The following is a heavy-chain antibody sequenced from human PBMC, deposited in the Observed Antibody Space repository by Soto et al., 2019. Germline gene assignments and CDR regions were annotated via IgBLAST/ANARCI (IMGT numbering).Heavy chain of an antibody. D-gene: IGHD1-1*01. J-gene: IGHJ4*02. CDR3: EVTTGF. V-gene: IGHV1-8*01. Sequence: ASVKVSCKTSGYTFTEYDLNWVRQAPGQGLEYMGWVSPENRNAGYAPQFRGRVSMTTDTSISTAYLELTNLTYEDTAVYYCEVTTGFWGQGTMVPVSS. CDR1: GYTFTEYD. CDR2: VSPENRNA.